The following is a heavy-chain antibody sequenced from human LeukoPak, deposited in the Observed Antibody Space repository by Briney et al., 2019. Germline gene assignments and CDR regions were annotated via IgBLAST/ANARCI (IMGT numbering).Heavy chain of an antibody. V-gene: IGHV3-21*01. CDR2: ISSSGSYI. D-gene: IGHD3-10*01. Sequence: GGSLRLSCAASGFTFSSYWMAWVRQAPGKGLEWVSSISSSGSYIYYADSVKGRFTISRDNAKNSLYLQMNSLRAEDTAVYYCARIYGSTKNYGMDVWGQGTTVTVSS. J-gene: IGHJ6*02. CDR1: GFTFSSYW. CDR3: ARIYGSTKNYGMDV.